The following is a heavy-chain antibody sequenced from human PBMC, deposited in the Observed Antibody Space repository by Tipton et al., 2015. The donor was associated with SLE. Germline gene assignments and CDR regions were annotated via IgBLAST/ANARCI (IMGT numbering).Heavy chain of an antibody. CDR3: ATAGGSGSNDAFDI. CDR2: IYYSGNT. Sequence: TLSLTCTVSGGSISSGDYYWSWIRQPPGKDLEWIGFIYYSGNTYYKSSLKSRVTISVDTSKNQFSLKLSSVTAADTAVYYCATAGGSGSNDAFDIWGQGTMVTVSS. J-gene: IGHJ3*02. V-gene: IGHV4-30-4*01. CDR1: GGSISSGDYY. D-gene: IGHD3-10*01.